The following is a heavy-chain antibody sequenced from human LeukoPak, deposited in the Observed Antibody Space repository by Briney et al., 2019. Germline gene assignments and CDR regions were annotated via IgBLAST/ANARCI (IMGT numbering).Heavy chain of an antibody. V-gene: IGHV3-23*01. CDR2: ISGSGGGT. D-gene: IGHD3-22*01. J-gene: IGHJ4*02. CDR1: GFTFSSNA. Sequence: GGSLRLSCAASGFTFSSNAMSWVRQAPGKGLEWVSSISGSGGGTYYADSVKGRFTISRDNSKNTLYLQMNSLRAEDTAVYYCAREAYYYDSSGYYYFDYWGQGTLVTVSS. CDR3: AREAYYYDSSGYYYFDY.